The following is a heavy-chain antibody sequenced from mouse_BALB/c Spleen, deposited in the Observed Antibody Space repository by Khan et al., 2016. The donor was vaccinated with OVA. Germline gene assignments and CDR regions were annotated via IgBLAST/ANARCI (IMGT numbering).Heavy chain of an antibody. D-gene: IGHD1-1*01. CDR2: INPSNAYT. CDR3: ARDFHYYGSRGALDY. Sequence: QVQLQQSGAELARPGASVKMSCKASGYTFTSYSMHWIKQRPGQGLEWIGNINPSNAYTNYNQKFKDKATLTADTSSSTAYMPLSSLTSEDSAVYYGARDFHYYGSRGALDYWGQGTSVTVSS. V-gene: IGHV1-4*01. J-gene: IGHJ4*01. CDR1: GYTFTSYS.